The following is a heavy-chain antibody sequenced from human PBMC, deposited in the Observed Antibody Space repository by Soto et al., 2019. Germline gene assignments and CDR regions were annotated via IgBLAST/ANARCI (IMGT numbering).Heavy chain of an antibody. V-gene: IGHV1-2*02. D-gene: IGHD5-12*01. Sequence: GASVKVSCKASGYTFTGYYMHWVRQAPGQGLEWMGWINPNSGGTNYAQKFQGRVTMTRDTSISTAYMELSRLRSDDTAVYYCARHTRGYRGYGPHYYYYGMDVWGQGTTVTVSS. CDR3: ARHTRGYRGYGPHYYYYGMDV. J-gene: IGHJ6*02. CDR1: GYTFTGYY. CDR2: INPNSGGT.